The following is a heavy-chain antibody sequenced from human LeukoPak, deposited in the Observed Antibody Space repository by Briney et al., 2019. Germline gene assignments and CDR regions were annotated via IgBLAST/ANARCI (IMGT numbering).Heavy chain of an antibody. CDR3: AKGTMDVGQYYYDSS. J-gene: IGHJ4*02. CDR1: GFTFSSYA. D-gene: IGHD3-22*01. CDR2: ISSSGGIT. V-gene: IGHV3-23*01. Sequence: GGSRRLSCAASGFTFSSYAMSWVRQAPGKGLEWVSAISSSGGITYYADSVKGRFTISRDNSKNTLYLQMNSLRVEDTAVYYCAKGTMDVGQYYYDSSGGQGTLVTVSS.